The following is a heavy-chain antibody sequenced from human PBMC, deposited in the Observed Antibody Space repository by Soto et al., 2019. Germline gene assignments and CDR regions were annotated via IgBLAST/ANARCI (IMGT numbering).Heavy chain of an antibody. V-gene: IGHV1-3*01. J-gene: IGHJ1*01. D-gene: IGHD6-13*01. Sequence: ASVKVSCKASGYTFTGYAMHWVRQAPGQRLEWMGWINAGNGNTKYSQKFQGRFTISRDNAKNSLYLQMNSLRAEDTAVYYCARDLGSSWYPEYFQHWGQGTLVTVSS. CDR1: GYTFTGYA. CDR3: ARDLGSSWYPEYFQH. CDR2: INAGNGNT.